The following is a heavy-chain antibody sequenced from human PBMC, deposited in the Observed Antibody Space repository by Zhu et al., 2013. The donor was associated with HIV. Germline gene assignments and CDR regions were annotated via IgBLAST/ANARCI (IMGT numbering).Heavy chain of an antibody. CDR1: GYTFISYA. J-gene: IGHJ3*02. CDR2: INAGNGNT. Sequence: QVQLVQSGAEVKKPGASVKVSCKASGYTFISYAVHWVRQAPGQGLEWMGWINAGNGNTKYSQKFQGRVTITRDTSASTAYMELSSLRSEDTAVYYCARAQEGGTTRGLDSFDIWGQGTMVTVSS. CDR3: ARAQEGGTTRGLDSFDI. V-gene: IGHV1-3*01. D-gene: IGHD1-26*01.